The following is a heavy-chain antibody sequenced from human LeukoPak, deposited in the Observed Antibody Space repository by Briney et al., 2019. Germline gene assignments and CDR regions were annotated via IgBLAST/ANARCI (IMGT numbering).Heavy chain of an antibody. D-gene: IGHD1-14*01. J-gene: IGHJ4*02. CDR1: GFSFEHYV. Sequence: PGGSLRLSCAASGFSFEHYVMFWVRQAPGKGLEWVSSISSGSTYLYYAESMKGRFTISRDNARNSLYLQMNSLRPEDTALYYCTAWDLRTTSRGDFFDHWGQGTLVTVSS. CDR3: TAWDLRTTSRGDFFDH. V-gene: IGHV3-21*01. CDR2: ISSGSTYL.